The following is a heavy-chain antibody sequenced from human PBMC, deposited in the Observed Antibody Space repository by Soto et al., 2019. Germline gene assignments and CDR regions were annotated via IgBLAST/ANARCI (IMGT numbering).Heavy chain of an antibody. Sequence: SQTLSLTCAISGDSVSSNSAAWNWIRQSPSKGLEWLGRTYYRSNWFNDYAVSVKSRITFNPDTSKNQFSLQLNSVTPEDTAVYYCAREGYSSGWWDWFDPWGQGTLVTVSS. V-gene: IGHV6-1*01. CDR2: TYYRSNWFN. CDR3: AREGYSSGWWDWFDP. CDR1: GDSVSSNSAA. D-gene: IGHD6-19*01. J-gene: IGHJ5*02.